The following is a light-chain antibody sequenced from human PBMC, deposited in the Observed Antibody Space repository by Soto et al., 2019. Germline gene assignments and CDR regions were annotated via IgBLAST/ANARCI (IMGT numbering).Light chain of an antibody. J-gene: IGKJ5*01. V-gene: IGKV2-28*01. Sequence: DIVMTQSPLSLRVTPLEGASISCMSSQSVLHSNGYNYLDWYLQKPGQSPQLLIYLGSDRASGVPDRFSGSGSGTDFTLKISRVEAEDVGVYYCMQALQTSITFGQGTRLEIK. CDR1: QSVLHSNGYNY. CDR2: LGS. CDR3: MQALQTSIT.